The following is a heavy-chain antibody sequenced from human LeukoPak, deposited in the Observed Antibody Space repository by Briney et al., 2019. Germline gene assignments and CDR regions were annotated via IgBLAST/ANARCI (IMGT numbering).Heavy chain of an antibody. CDR3: AHYPYGLFGEYFQH. Sequence: GASVKVSCKASGYTFTGYYMHWVRQAPGQGLEWMGWINPNSGGTNYAQKFQGRVTMTRDTSISTAYMELSRLRSDDTAVYYCAHYPYGLFGEYFQHWGQGTLVTVSS. CDR2: INPNSGGT. D-gene: IGHD3-10*01. V-gene: IGHV1-2*02. J-gene: IGHJ1*01. CDR1: GYTFTGYY.